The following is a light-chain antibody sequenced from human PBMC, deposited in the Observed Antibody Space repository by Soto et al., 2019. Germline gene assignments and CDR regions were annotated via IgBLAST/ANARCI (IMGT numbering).Light chain of an antibody. V-gene: IGKV1-33*01. CDR1: QGINNF. J-gene: IGKJ4*01. CDR2: VAS. CDR3: KQDHSLPLT. Sequence: DIQMPQSPSSRSASVGDRVTITCQATQGINNFVTWYQQKPGKAPKLLISVASNLETGATSRFRGRGSVTDFTFSISSLQAEAIGTYYGKQDHSLPLTVSGGPKVESK.